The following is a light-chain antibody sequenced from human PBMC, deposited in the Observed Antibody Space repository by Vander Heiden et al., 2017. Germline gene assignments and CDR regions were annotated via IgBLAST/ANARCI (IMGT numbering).Light chain of an antibody. J-gene: IGKJ2*01. Sequence: DIQMTQSPSSLSASVGARVTITCRAGQSISKYLNWYQQKSGRAPKLLSSASSSLQSGVLSRFRGSGSGTDFTLSIRMLQPEDFATYYCQQSDGTPQTFGQGTKREIK. V-gene: IGKV1-39*01. CDR1: QSISKY. CDR3: QQSDGTPQT. CDR2: ASS.